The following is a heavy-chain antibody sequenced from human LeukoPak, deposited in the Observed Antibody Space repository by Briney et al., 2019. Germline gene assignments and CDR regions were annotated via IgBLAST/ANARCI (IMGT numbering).Heavy chain of an antibody. Sequence: SETLSLTCAVYGGSFSGYYWSWVRQPPGKGLEWIGEINHSGSTNYNPSLKSRVTISVDTSKNQFSLKLSSVTAADTAVYYCASADSSIAARPFDYWGQGTLVTVSS. D-gene: IGHD6-6*01. CDR2: INHSGST. J-gene: IGHJ4*02. V-gene: IGHV4-34*01. CDR3: ASADSSIAARPFDY. CDR1: GGSFSGYY.